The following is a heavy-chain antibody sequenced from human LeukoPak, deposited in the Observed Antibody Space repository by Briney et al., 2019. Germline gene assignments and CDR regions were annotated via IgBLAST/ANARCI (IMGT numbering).Heavy chain of an antibody. CDR3: ARDFRAAMVSDWFDP. V-gene: IGHV1-2*02. J-gene: IGHJ5*02. D-gene: IGHD5-18*01. CDR1: GYTFTGYY. Sequence: ASVKVSCKASGYTFTGYYTHWVRQAPGQGLEWMGWINPNSGGTNYAQKFQGRVTMTRDTSISTAYMELSRLRSDDTAVYYCARDFRAAMVSDWFDPWGQGTLVTVSS. CDR2: INPNSGGT.